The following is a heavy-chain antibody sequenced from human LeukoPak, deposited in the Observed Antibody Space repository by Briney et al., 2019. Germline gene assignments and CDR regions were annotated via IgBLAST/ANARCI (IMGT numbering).Heavy chain of an antibody. CDR3: ATRGITGTTSLSY. J-gene: IGHJ4*02. Sequence: ASVKVSCKVSGYTLTELSMHWVRQAPGKGLEWMGGFDPEDGETIYAQKFQGRVTMTEDTSTDTAYMELSRLRSEDTAVYYCATRGITGTTSLSYWGQGTLVTVSS. CDR1: GYTLTELS. V-gene: IGHV1-24*01. D-gene: IGHD1-7*01. CDR2: FDPEDGET.